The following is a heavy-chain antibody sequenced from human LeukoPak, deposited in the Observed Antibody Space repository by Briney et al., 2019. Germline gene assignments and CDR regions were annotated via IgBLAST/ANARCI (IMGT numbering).Heavy chain of an antibody. Sequence: PGGSLRLSCAASGFTFDDYAMHWVRQAPGKGLEWVSGISWNSGSIGYADSVKGRFTISRDNAKNSLYLQMNSLRAEDTALYYCAKDIGIAVAPDAFDIWGQGTMVTVSS. CDR1: GFTFDDYA. J-gene: IGHJ3*02. V-gene: IGHV3-9*01. CDR2: ISWNSGSI. CDR3: AKDIGIAVAPDAFDI. D-gene: IGHD6-19*01.